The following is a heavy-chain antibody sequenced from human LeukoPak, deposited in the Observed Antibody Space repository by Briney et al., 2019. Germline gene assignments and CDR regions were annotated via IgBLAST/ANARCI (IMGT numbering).Heavy chain of an antibody. J-gene: IGHJ3*02. CDR2: ISYDGSNK. CDR1: GFTFSSYA. CDR3: ARAAYYGSGSYAFDI. V-gene: IGHV3-30-3*01. D-gene: IGHD3-10*01. Sequence: GGSLRLSCAASGFTFSSYAMHWVRQAPGKGLEWVAVISYDGSNKYYADSVKGQFTISRDNSKNTLYLQMNSLRAEDTAVYYCARAAYYGSGSYAFDIWGQGTMVTVSS.